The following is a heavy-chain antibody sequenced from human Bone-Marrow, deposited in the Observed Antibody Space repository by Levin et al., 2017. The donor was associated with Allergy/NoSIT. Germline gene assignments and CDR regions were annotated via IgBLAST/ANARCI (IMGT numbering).Heavy chain of an antibody. J-gene: IGHJ6*02. CDR3: ARFPYYYDSSGYDTYYYYGMDV. Sequence: ASVKVSCKASGYTFTGYYMHWVRQAPGQGLEWMGWINPNSGGTNYAQKFHGRVTMTRDTSISTAYMELSRLRSDDTAVYYCARFPYYYDSSGYDTYYYYGMDVWGQGTTVTVSS. CDR1: GYTFTGYY. V-gene: IGHV1-2*02. D-gene: IGHD3-22*01. CDR2: INPNSGGT.